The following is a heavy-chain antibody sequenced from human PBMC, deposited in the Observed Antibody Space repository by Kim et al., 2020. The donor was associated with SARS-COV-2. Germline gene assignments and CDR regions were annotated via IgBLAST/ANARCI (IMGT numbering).Heavy chain of an antibody. J-gene: IGHJ6*02. D-gene: IGHD5-18*01. CDR2: TYYRSKWYN. CDR3: ASEGGYSYGYNYYYGMDV. CDR1: GDSVSSNSAA. Sequence: SQTLSLTCAISGDSVSSNSAAWNWIRQSPSRGLEWLGRTYYRSKWYNDYAVSVKSRITINPDTSKNQFSLQLNSVTPEDTAVYYCASEGGYSYGYNYYYGMDVWGQGTTVTVSS. V-gene: IGHV6-1*01.